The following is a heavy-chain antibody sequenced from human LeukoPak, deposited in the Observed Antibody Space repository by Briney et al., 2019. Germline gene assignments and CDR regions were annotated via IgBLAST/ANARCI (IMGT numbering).Heavy chain of an antibody. CDR2: ISYDGSNK. CDR3: AKAGIRFSSGWYFTEYFQH. J-gene: IGHJ1*01. CDR1: GFTFSSYG. Sequence: GRSLRLSCAASGFTFSSYGMHWVRQAPGKGLEWVAVISYDGSNKYYADSVKGRFTISRDNSKNTLYLRMNSLRAEDTAVYYCAKAGIRFSSGWYFTEYFQHWGQGTLVTVSS. D-gene: IGHD6-19*01. V-gene: IGHV3-30*18.